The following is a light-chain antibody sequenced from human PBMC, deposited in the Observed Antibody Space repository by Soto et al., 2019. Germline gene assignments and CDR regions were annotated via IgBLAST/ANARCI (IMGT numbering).Light chain of an antibody. Sequence: ERVMTQSPATLFVSPGERATLSCRASQSVSSNLAWYQQKPGQAPRLLIYGASTRAPGIPGRVSGSGSGTEFTLTISSLQSDVFAVYSCQQYNNWPRTFGQGTKVEIK. CDR3: QQYNNWPRT. CDR1: QSVSSN. J-gene: IGKJ1*01. CDR2: GAS. V-gene: IGKV3-15*01.